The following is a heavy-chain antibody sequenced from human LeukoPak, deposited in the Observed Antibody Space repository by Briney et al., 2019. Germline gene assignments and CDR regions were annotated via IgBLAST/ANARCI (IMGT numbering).Heavy chain of an antibody. D-gene: IGHD6-13*01. CDR2: INPSGGTT. J-gene: IGHJ3*02. CDR1: GYTFTKYY. V-gene: IGHV1-46*01. CDR3: ARVQGSSSSWYTSAHDAFDI. Sequence: ASVKVSCKASGYTFTKYYIHWVRQAPGQGLEWMGVINPSGGTTTYAQEFQGRVTMTMDTSTSTVYMELSSLRSEDTAVYYCARVQGSSSSWYTSAHDAFDIWGQGTMVTVSS.